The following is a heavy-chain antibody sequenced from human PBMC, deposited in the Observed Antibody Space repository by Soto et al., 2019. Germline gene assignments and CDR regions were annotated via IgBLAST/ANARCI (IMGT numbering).Heavy chain of an antibody. CDR1: GYIFTNYD. CDR2: INPNSGNT. Sequence: QVQLVQSGAEVKKPGASVKVSCKASGYIFTNYDINWVRQATGQGLEYLGWINPNSGNTGYVQKFKGRVTMTRNTSIKTAYMEVNSLRSEDTAVYYCARGIKYGDYSTWFDPWGQGTLVTVSS. D-gene: IGHD4-17*01. J-gene: IGHJ5*02. V-gene: IGHV1-8*01. CDR3: ARGIKYGDYSTWFDP.